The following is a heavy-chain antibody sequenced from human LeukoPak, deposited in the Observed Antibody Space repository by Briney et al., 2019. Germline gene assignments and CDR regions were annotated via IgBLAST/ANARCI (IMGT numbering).Heavy chain of an antibody. CDR3: ARGMVRGVYYYYYYYMDV. J-gene: IGHJ6*03. D-gene: IGHD3-10*01. V-gene: IGHV1-46*01. CDR1: GYTFTSYY. CDR2: INPSGGST. Sequence: ASVKVSCKASGYTFTSYYMHWVRQAPGQGLEWMGIINPSGGSTSYAQKFQGRVTMTRDMSTSTVYMELSSLRSEDTAVYYCARGMVRGVYYYYYYYMDVWGKGTTVTISS.